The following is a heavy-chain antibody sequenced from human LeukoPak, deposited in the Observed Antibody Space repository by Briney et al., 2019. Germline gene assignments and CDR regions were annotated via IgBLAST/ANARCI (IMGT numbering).Heavy chain of an antibody. D-gene: IGHD6-19*01. CDR1: GGSISSYY. CDR2: IYYSGST. Sequence: SETLSHTCTVSGGSISSYYWSWIRQPPGKGLEWIGYIYYSGSTNYNPSLKSRVTISVDTSKNQFSLKLSSVTAADTAVYYCARGQGWADFDYWGQGTLVTVSS. V-gene: IGHV4-59*01. J-gene: IGHJ4*02. CDR3: ARGQGWADFDY.